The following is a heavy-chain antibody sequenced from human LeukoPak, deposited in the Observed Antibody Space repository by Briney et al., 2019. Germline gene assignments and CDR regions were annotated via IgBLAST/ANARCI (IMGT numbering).Heavy chain of an antibody. CDR2: VSISSGTI. V-gene: IGHV3-48*01. CDR1: GFTFSSHW. CDR3: ARDRGDYYDSSMAAFDI. D-gene: IGHD3-22*01. J-gene: IGHJ3*02. Sequence: GGSLRLSCAASGFTFSSHWMSWVRQAPGKGLEWISFVSISSGTIYYADSVKGRFTISRDNSKSTLYLQMNSLRAEDTAVYYCARDRGDYYDSSMAAFDIWGQGTMVTVSS.